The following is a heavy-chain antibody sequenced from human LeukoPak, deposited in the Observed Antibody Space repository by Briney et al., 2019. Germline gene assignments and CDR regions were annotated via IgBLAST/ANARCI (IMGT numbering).Heavy chain of an antibody. CDR1: GGTFSSDA. J-gene: IGHJ4*02. D-gene: IGHD3-22*01. CDR3: ASPPINNYDSSGYYPY. CDR2: IISLFGPS. V-gene: IGHV1-69*13. Sequence: SVKVSCKVSGGTFSSDAISWVRQAPGQGLEWMGGIISLFGPSNYAQRFQGRVTFTADDSTSTVYMTLSSLRSEDTAVYYCASPPINNYDSSGYYPYWGQGTLVTVSS.